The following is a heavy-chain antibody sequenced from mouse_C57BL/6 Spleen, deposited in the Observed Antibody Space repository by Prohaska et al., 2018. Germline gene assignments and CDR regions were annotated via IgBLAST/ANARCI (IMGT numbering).Heavy chain of an antibody. J-gene: IGHJ1*03. CDR3: TRCITTVGGPYWYFDV. CDR1: GYTFTDSD. D-gene: IGHD1-1*01. V-gene: IGHV1-15*01. CDR2: IDPETGGT. Sequence: GAELVRPGASVTLSCKASGYTFTDSDMHWVKQTPVHGLDSIGAIDPETGGTAYNQKFKVKAILTADKSSSTAYMELRSLTSEDSAVYYCTRCITTVGGPYWYFDVWGTGTTVTVSS.